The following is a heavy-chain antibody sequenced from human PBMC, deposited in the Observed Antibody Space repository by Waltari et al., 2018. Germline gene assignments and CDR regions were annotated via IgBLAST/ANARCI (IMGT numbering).Heavy chain of an antibody. D-gene: IGHD3-22*01. Sequence: QVQLVESGGGVVQPGGSLRLSCAASGFTFSSYGMHWVRQAPGKGLEWVAFIRYDGSNKYYADSEKGRFTISRDNSKNTLYLQRNSLRAEDTAVYYCAKDYYDSRGWFDPWGQGTLVTVSS. CDR2: IRYDGSNK. V-gene: IGHV3-30*02. J-gene: IGHJ5*02. CDR3: AKDYYDSRGWFDP. CDR1: GFTFSSYG.